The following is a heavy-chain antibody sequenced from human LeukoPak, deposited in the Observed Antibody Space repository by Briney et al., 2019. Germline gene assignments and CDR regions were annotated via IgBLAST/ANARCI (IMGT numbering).Heavy chain of an antibody. CDR2: INPNSGGT. D-gene: IGHD3-9*01. CDR1: GYTFTGYY. V-gene: IGHV1-2*02. J-gene: IGHJ4*02. Sequence: ASVKVSCKASGYTFTGYYMHWVRQAPGQGLEWMGWINPNSGGTNYAQKFQGRVTMTRDTSISTAYMELSRLTSDDTAVYYCASGDILTGYTIDYWGQGTLVTVSS. CDR3: ASGDILTGYTIDY.